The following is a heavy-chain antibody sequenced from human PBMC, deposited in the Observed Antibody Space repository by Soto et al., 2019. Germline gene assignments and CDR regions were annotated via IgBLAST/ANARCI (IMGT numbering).Heavy chain of an antibody. V-gene: IGHV3-7*01. J-gene: IGHJ3*02. CDR1: GFSSGSYW. Sequence: GGSLRLSCAASGFSSGSYWMSWVRQAPGKGLEWVANIKQDGSEKHYVDAVKGRFTISRDNAKNSQLLQMNSLRAEDTAVYYCVKWGGIRVGAFDIWGQGTMVTVSS. D-gene: IGHD3-10*01. CDR2: IKQDGSEK. CDR3: VKWGGIRVGAFDI.